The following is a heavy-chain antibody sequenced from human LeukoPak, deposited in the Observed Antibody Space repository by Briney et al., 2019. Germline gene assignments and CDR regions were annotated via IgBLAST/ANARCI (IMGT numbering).Heavy chain of an antibody. J-gene: IGHJ6*03. CDR1: GGTFRYYA. CDR3: ARDGIAAAGPVDYYYYYMDV. D-gene: IGHD6-13*01. Sequence: ASVKVSCKTSGGTFRYYAIGWVRQAPGHGLEWMGGLIPMFGTTNYAQQFQGRVTITADESTTTSYMELSRLRFEDTAVYYCARDGIAAAGPVDYYYYYMDVWGKGTTVTVSS. V-gene: IGHV1-69*13. CDR2: LIPMFGTT.